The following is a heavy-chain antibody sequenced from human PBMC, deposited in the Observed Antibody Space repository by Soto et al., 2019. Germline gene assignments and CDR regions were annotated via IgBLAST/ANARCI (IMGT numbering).Heavy chain of an antibody. CDR3: ARARMVRGIIYYYGMDV. V-gene: IGHV4-31*03. CDR1: GGSISSDGNY. D-gene: IGHD3-10*01. Sequence: QVQLQESGPGLVKSSQTLSLTCTVSGGSISSDGNYWSWIRQHPGKVLEWIGYIYYSGSTYYNPSLQSRVTISVDTSKNQCSLKLNSVTAADTAVYYCARARMVRGIIYYYGMDVWGQGTTVTVSS. CDR2: IYYSGST. J-gene: IGHJ6*02.